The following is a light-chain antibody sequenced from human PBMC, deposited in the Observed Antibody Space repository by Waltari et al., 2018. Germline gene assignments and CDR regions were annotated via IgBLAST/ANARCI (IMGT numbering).Light chain of an antibody. V-gene: IGKV3-20*01. CDR2: GAS. CDR1: QSVNSNY. CDR3: QQYGSPYT. Sequence: DIVLTQSPGTPSLSPGEGATLSCRASQSVNSNYLTWFQQKPGQAPRLLIFGASSRATAVPDRFSGSGSGTDFTLAISRLEPEDFAMYYCQQYGSPYTFGQGTRVEIK. J-gene: IGKJ2*01.